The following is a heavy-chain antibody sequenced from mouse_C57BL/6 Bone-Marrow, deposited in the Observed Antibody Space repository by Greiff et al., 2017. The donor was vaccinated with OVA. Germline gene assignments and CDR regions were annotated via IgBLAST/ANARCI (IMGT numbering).Heavy chain of an antibody. CDR2: IDPANGNT. D-gene: IGHD1-1*01. CDR1: GFNIQNTY. CDR3: AVITTVVATNFDY. J-gene: IGHJ2*01. V-gene: IGHV14-3*01. Sequence: VQLQQSVAELVRPGASVKLSCTASGFNIQNTYLHWVKQRPEQGLAWIGRIDPANGNTKYAPKFQGKATITADTSSNTAYLQLSSLTSEDTAIYYCAVITTVVATNFDYWGQGTTLTVSS.